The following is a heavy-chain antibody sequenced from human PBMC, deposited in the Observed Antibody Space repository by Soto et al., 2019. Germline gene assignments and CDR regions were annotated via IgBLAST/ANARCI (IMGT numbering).Heavy chain of an antibody. Sequence: GGSLRLSCAASGFTFDDYAMHWVRQAPGKGLEWVSLISGDGGSTYYADSVKGRFTISRDNSKNSLYLQMNSLRTEDTALYYCAKDRELDRGYYYYGMDVWGQGTTVTVSS. CDR1: GFTFDDYA. J-gene: IGHJ6*02. V-gene: IGHV3-43*02. D-gene: IGHD1-26*01. CDR2: ISGDGGST. CDR3: AKDRELDRGYYYYGMDV.